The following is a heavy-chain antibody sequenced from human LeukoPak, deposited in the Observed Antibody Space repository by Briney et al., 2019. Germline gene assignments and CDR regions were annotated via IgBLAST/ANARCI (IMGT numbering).Heavy chain of an antibody. D-gene: IGHD1-1*01. CDR3: ARGRVSSRTWYNTYYYYFYMEV. CDR2: CYHTWST. J-gene: IGHJ6*03. Sequence: TSETLSLTCSVSDDSITMYYWTCIRRPPGKGLECIGYCYHTWSTNFNPSLNGRVIISRDTTKKLFSLRLRSVTAADTAVYSCARGRVSSRTWYNTYYYYFYMEVWGKGTTVTVSS. V-gene: IGHV4-59*01. CDR1: DDSITMYY.